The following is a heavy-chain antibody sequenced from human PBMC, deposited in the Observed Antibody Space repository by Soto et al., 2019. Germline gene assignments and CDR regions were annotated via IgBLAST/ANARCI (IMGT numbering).Heavy chain of an antibody. V-gene: IGHV3-23*01. CDR1: GFTFSNYA. D-gene: IGHD5-18*01. CDR3: AKAWIPPGDTVWTWFDN. Sequence: EVQLLESGGGLVHPGGSLRLSCAASGFTFSNYAMNWIRQAPGKGLEWVSVISGSGADTYHADSAKGRFTISRDNSKSTLYMQMNRLRSDDTAVYYCAKAWIPPGDTVWTWFDNWGQGTQVTVSS. CDR2: ISGSGADT. J-gene: IGHJ5*02.